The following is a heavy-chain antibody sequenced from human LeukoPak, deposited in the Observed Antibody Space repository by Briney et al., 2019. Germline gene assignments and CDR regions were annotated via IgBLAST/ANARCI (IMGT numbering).Heavy chain of an antibody. D-gene: IGHD3-16*01. Sequence: PGGSLRLSCAASGFTFSSYGMHWVRQAPGKGLEWVAFIRYDGSNKYYADSVKGRFTISRDNSKSTLYLQMNSLRAEDTAVYYCAKDHRRLGSGPVWGKGTTVTVSS. CDR2: IRYDGSNK. J-gene: IGHJ6*04. CDR3: AKDHRRLGSGPV. CDR1: GFTFSSYG. V-gene: IGHV3-30*02.